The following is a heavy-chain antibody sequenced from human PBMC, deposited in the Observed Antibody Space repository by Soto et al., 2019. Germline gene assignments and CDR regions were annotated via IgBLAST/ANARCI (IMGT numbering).Heavy chain of an antibody. J-gene: IGHJ3*02. V-gene: IGHV1-2*04. D-gene: IGHD3-22*01. Sequence: QVQLVQSGAEVKKPGASVKVSCKDSGYTFTGYYIHWVRQAPGQGLEWMGWINPDSGDTDYAQKFPGWVPRTTDTPISTADRQRGSLTSDDTPVYYCARHRRGYYDRDPFDMWGQGTMVTVSS. CDR2: INPDSGDT. CDR3: ARHRRGYYDRDPFDM. CDR1: GYTFTGYY.